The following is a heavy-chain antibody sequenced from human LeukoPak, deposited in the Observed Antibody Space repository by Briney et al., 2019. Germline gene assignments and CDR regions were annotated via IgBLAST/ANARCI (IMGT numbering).Heavy chain of an antibody. CDR2: ISYDGSNK. CDR1: GFTFSSYG. CDR3: ARDVCGNCYLSHY. Sequence: SGTSLRLSCAASGFTFSSYGMHWVRQAPGKGVEWVAFISYDGSNKYYSDSVKGRFTISRDSSENTLYLEMNSLRAEDTAVYHCARDVCGNCYLSHYWGQGTLVTVSS. J-gene: IGHJ4*02. D-gene: IGHD2-21*02. V-gene: IGHV3-30*03.